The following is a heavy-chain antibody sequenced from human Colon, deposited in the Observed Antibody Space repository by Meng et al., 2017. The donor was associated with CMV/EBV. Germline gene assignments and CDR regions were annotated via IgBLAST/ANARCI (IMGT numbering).Heavy chain of an antibody. D-gene: IGHD6-19*01. V-gene: IGHV3-48*03. CDR2: IRSGGDDI. J-gene: IGHJ4*02. Sequence: GGSLRLSCAASGFIFSSYEMNWVRQAPGKGLEWVSHIRSGGDDIQYADSVKGRFTISRDNAKNSLYLQMNSLRAEDTAVYYCARGERTRQWLVNWGQGTLVTVSS. CDR3: ARGERTRQWLVN. CDR1: GFIFSSYE.